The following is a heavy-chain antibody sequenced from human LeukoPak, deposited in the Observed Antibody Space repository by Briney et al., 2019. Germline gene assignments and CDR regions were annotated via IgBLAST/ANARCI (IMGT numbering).Heavy chain of an antibody. CDR2: ISAYNGNT. CDR3: ASGYCSGGSCYGLLDY. CDR1: GYTFTTYG. D-gene: IGHD2-15*01. V-gene: IGHV1-18*01. Sequence: ASVKVSCKASGYTFTTYGISGVRQAPGQGLEWMGWISAYNGNTNYAQKLQGRVTMTTDTSTKTAYMELRSLRSDDTAVYYCASGYCSGGSCYGLLDYWGQGTLVIVSS. J-gene: IGHJ4*02.